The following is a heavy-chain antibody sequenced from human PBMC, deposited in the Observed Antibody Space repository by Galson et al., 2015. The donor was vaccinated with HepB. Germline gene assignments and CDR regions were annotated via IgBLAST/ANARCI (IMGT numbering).Heavy chain of an antibody. CDR2: INRSVGTT. V-gene: IGHV1-46*01. J-gene: IGHJ3*02. Sequence: SVKVSCKASGNTFSNYYMHWVRQAPGQGLEWMGVINRSVGTTNYAQKFQGRVTMTRDTSTNTVYMELSSLRSDDTAVYHCARGEHAFDIWGQGTMVTVSS. CDR3: ARGEHAFDI. CDR1: GNTFSNYY.